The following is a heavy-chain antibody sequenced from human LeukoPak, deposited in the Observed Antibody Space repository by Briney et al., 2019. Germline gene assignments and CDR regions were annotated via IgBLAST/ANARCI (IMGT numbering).Heavy chain of an antibody. Sequence: GASVKVSCKASGYTFTGYYMHWVRQAPGQGLEWMGRINPNSGGTNYAQKFQGRVTMTRDTSISTAYMELSRLRSDDTAVYYCARDLKYCSGGSCYLNWFDHWGQGTLVTVSS. V-gene: IGHV1-2*06. CDR2: INPNSGGT. CDR3: ARDLKYCSGGSCYLNWFDH. CDR1: GYTFTGYY. J-gene: IGHJ5*02. D-gene: IGHD2-15*01.